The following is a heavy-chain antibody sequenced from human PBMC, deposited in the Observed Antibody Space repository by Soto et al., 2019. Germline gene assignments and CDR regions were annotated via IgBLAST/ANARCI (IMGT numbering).Heavy chain of an antibody. J-gene: IGHJ5*02. D-gene: IGHD2-15*01. CDR3: ARDGADIVVVVAATQGYSYVPNWFDP. CDR1: GFTFSSYA. Sequence: GGSLRLSCAASGFTFSSYAMHWVRQAPGKGLEWVAVISYDGSNKYYADSVKGRFTISRDNSKNTLYLQMNSLRAEDTAVYYCARDGADIVVVVAATQGYSYVPNWFDPWGQGTLVTVSS. V-gene: IGHV3-30-3*01. CDR2: ISYDGSNK.